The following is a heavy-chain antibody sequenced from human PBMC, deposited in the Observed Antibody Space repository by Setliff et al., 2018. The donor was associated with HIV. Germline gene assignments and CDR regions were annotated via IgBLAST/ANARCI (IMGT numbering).Heavy chain of an antibody. J-gene: IGHJ4*02. V-gene: IGHV4-4*02. CDR3: ARWKSSGYNYFDY. CDR1: GGSISSSNW. CDR2: IYHSGTT. Sequence: SETLSLTCAVSGGSISSSNWWGWVRQPPGKGLEWIGEIYHSGTTNYNPSLKSRVTISVDKSKNHFSLKLNSVTAADAAVYYCARWKSSGYNYFDYWGQGTQVTVSS. D-gene: IGHD5-12*01.